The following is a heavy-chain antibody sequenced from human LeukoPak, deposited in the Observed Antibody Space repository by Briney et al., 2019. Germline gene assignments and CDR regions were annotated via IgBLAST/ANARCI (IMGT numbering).Heavy chain of an antibody. CDR2: IYPYDSEI. Sequence: GESLKISCKGSGYTFTNYWIAWVRQMPGKGLEWMGVIYPYDSEIRYSPSFQGQVTISADKSISTAYLQWSSLKASDTAMYYYARPNWARRYFDYWGQGTLVTVSS. CDR3: ARPNWARRYFDY. V-gene: IGHV5-51*01. CDR1: GYTFTNYW. D-gene: IGHD7-27*01. J-gene: IGHJ4*02.